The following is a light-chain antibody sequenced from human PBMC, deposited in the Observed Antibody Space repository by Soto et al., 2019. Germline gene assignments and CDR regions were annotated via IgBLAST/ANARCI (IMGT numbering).Light chain of an antibody. CDR2: GAS. Sequence: ESVLTQSPGTLSLSPGERATLSCRASQSVSSSYLAWYQQKPGQAPRLLIYGASSRATGIPDRFSGSGSGTDSTLTISRLEPEDFAVYYCQQYGSSLYTFGQGTKLEIK. V-gene: IGKV3-20*01. CDR1: QSVSSSY. CDR3: QQYGSSLYT. J-gene: IGKJ2*01.